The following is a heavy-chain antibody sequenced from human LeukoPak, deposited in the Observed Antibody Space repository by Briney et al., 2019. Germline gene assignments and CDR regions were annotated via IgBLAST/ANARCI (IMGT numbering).Heavy chain of an antibody. Sequence: SETLSLTCSVSGDSISTSSSYWGWIRQPPGKGLEWIGSIYYSGSTYYNTSLKSRVTISVDTSKNQFSLKLTSVTAADTAVYYCARGSSGWPYYLDYWGQGTLVTVSS. CDR1: GDSISTSSSY. CDR2: IYYSGST. V-gene: IGHV4-39*07. CDR3: ARGSSGWPYYLDY. D-gene: IGHD6-19*01. J-gene: IGHJ4*02.